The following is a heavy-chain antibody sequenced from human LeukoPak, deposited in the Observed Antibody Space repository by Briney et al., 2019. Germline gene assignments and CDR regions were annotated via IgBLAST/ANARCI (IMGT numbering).Heavy chain of an antibody. CDR1: GFAFDTYG. CDR3: AKEYYDSSGYYYV. Sequence: GGSLRLSCAASGFAFDTYGMTWARQAPGKGLEWVSSISGSGYNTYYADSVKGRFTISRDNSKNTLYLQMNSLRAEDTAIYYCAKEYYDSSGYYYVWGQGTLVTVSS. D-gene: IGHD3-22*01. J-gene: IGHJ4*02. CDR2: ISGSGYNT. V-gene: IGHV3-23*01.